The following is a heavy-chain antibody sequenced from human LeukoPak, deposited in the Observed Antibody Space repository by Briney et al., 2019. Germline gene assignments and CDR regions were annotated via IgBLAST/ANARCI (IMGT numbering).Heavy chain of an antibody. CDR2: ISSSSSYT. CDR3: ARLGTSGTLAENFYYYGMDI. V-gene: IGHV3-11*03. D-gene: IGHD1-1*01. J-gene: IGHJ6*02. Sequence: GGSLRLSCAASGFTFSDYYMSWIRQAPGKGLEWVSYISSSSSYTNYADSVKGRFTISRDNAKNSLYLQMNSLRAEDTAVYYCARLGTSGTLAENFYYYGMDIWGQGTTVTVSS. CDR1: GFTFSDYY.